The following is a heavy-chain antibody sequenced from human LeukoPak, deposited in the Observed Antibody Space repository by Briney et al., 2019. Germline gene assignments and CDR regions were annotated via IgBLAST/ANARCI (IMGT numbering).Heavy chain of an antibody. Sequence: VASVKVSCKASGYTFTSYDINWVRQATGQGLEWMGWMNPNSGNTGYAQKFQGRATMTRNTSISTAYMELSSLRSEDTAVYYCARGSYDSTDIDYWGQGTLVTVSS. CDR2: MNPNSGNT. CDR3: ARGSYDSTDIDY. J-gene: IGHJ4*02. D-gene: IGHD3-22*01. CDR1: GYTFTSYD. V-gene: IGHV1-8*01.